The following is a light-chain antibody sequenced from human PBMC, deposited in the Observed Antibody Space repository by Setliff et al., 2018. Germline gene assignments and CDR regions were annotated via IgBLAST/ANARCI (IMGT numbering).Light chain of an antibody. V-gene: IGLV1-44*01. CDR2: ANT. Sequence: QSVLTQPPSASGTPGQRVTISCSGSSSNIGSNTVNWYQQVPGTAPKLLMYANTQRPSGVPDRFSGSKSGTSASLAISGLQSEDEADYYCVAWDAKLSAYVFGIGTKVTVL. CDR1: SSNIGSNT. J-gene: IGLJ1*01. CDR3: VAWDAKLSAYV.